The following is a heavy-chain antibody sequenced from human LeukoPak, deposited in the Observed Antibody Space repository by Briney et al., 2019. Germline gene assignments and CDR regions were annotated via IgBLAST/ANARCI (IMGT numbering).Heavy chain of an antibody. J-gene: IGHJ4*02. CDR2: IQYDGSNK. D-gene: IGHD2-21*02. CDR3: AKDLTVTDDN. V-gene: IGHV3-30*02. Sequence: GGSLRLSCAASGFTFSSYDMHWVRQAPGKGLEWVAFIQYDGSNKYYADSVKGRFTISRDNSKNTLYLQMNSLGVEDTAVYYCAKDLTVTDDNWGQGTLVTVSS. CDR1: GFTFSSYD.